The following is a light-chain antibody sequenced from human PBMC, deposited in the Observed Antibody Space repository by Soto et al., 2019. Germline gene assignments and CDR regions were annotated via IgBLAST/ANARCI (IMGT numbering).Light chain of an antibody. CDR3: NSFTTTNTWV. CDR1: SSDFGSYNF. J-gene: IGLJ3*02. V-gene: IGLV2-14*01. CDR2: EVA. Sequence: QSALTQPNSVSGSPGQSITISCSTTSSDFGSYNFVSWFQQHPGKAPKLIIYEVANRPSGVSYRFSGSKSGNTASLTISGLQAEDEADYYCNSFTTTNTWVFGGGTKLTVL.